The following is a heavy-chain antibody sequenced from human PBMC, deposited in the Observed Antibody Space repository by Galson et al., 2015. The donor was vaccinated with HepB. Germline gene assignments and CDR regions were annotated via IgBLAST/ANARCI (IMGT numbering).Heavy chain of an antibody. J-gene: IGHJ4*02. D-gene: IGHD6-13*01. Sequence: SLRLSCAASGFTFSSYGMHWVRQAPGKGLEWVAVIWYDGSNKYYADSVKGRFTISRDNSKNTLYLQMNSLRAEDTAVYYCARDDDSSWYQYYFDYWGQGTLVTVSS. CDR1: GFTFSSYG. CDR2: IWYDGSNK. CDR3: ARDDDSSWYQYYFDY. V-gene: IGHV3-33*01.